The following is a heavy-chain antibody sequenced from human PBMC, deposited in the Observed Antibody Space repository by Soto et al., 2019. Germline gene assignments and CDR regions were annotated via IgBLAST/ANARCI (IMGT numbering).Heavy chain of an antibody. CDR1: GDYISRDGSS. V-gene: IGHV4-30-2*01. CDR3: AREMSNYFDS. J-gene: IGHJ4*01. CDR2: IYHSGAT. Sequence: QVQLQESGSGLVKPSQTLVLTCTVSGDYISRDGSSWSWLRQPPGKGLEWIGYIYHSGATYYNPSLKSRATTTVDKSKNQFSQSLASVNAADTAVYYYAREMSNYFDSWGHGNLVTVCS.